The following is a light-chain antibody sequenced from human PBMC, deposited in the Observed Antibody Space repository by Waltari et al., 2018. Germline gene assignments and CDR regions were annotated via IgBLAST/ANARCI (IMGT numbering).Light chain of an antibody. CDR3: QHYVALPAT. V-gene: IGKV3-20*01. J-gene: IGKJ1*01. Sequence: SCRASQSVGRSVAWYQQKPGHAPGLLIFGASNRATGIPDRFSGSGSGTDFSLTISRLEPEDFAVYYCQHYVALPATFGQGTKVEIK. CDR1: QSVGRS. CDR2: GAS.